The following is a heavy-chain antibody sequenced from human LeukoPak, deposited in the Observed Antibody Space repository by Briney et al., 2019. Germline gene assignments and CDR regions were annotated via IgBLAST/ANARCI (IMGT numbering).Heavy chain of an antibody. J-gene: IGHJ3*02. D-gene: IGHD6-13*01. CDR2: ISTTDGAT. V-gene: IGHV3-23*01. CDR1: GFTFSSHA. CDR3: ARELSRSSWYYAFDI. Sequence: PGGSLRLSCAASGFTFSSHAMNWVRQAPGEGLEWVAAISTTDGATYYADSVKGRFTISRDDSKNTLYVQMKSLRLEDPAVYYCARELSRSSWYYAFDIWGQGTMVTASS.